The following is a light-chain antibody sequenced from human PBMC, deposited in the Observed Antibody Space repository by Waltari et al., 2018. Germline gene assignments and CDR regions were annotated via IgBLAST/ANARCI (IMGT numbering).Light chain of an antibody. CDR3: QQYGSSPPWT. V-gene: IGKV3-20*01. Sequence: EIVLTPSPGTLSLSPGERATLSCRASQSVSSSYLAWYQQKPGQAPRLLMYGDSSRATGIPDRFSGSGSGTDFTLTISRLEPEDFAVYYCQQYGSSPPWTFGQGTKVEIK. CDR1: QSVSSSY. J-gene: IGKJ1*01. CDR2: GDS.